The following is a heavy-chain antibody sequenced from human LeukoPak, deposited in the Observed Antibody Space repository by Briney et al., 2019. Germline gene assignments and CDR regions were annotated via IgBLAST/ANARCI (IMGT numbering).Heavy chain of an antibody. D-gene: IGHD2-21*02. CDR3: AKWVTATHYFDY. CDR2: IKQDGSEK. V-gene: IGHV3-7*05. Sequence: GGSLRLSCAASGFTFSSYWMTWVRQAPGKGLEWVANIKQDGSEKNYVDSVKGRFTISRDNSKNTLYLQMNSLRAEDTAVYYCAKWVTATHYFDYWGQGTLVTVSS. J-gene: IGHJ4*02. CDR1: GFTFSSYW.